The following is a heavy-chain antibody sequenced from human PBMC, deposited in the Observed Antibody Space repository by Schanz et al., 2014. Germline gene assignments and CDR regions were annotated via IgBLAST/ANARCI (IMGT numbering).Heavy chain of an antibody. Sequence: VQLVESGGGVVQPGRSLRLSCAASGFTFSTYAMHWVRQAPGKGLEWVANIEPDGSEKYYVDSVKGRFTISRDNAKNSMYLQMNSLRVEDTAVYYCARDPNSVNEIDYWGQGTLVTVS. CDR3: ARDPNSVNEIDY. CDR1: GFTFSTYA. V-gene: IGHV3-7*03. CDR2: IEPDGSEK. D-gene: IGHD5-12*01. J-gene: IGHJ4*02.